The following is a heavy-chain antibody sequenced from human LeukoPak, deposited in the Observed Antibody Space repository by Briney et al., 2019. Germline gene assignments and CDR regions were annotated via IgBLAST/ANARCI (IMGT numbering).Heavy chain of an antibody. D-gene: IGHD6-19*01. Sequence: ASVKVSCKASGYTFIGYYMHWVRQAPGQGLEWMGWIDPNSGGTKSAQKFQGRVTMTRDTSISTAYMDLSSLRSDDTAVYYCARALASVAGFDTWFEPWGQGTLVTVSS. CDR2: IDPNSGGT. CDR3: ARALASVAGFDTWFEP. CDR1: GYTFIGYY. J-gene: IGHJ5*02. V-gene: IGHV1-2*02.